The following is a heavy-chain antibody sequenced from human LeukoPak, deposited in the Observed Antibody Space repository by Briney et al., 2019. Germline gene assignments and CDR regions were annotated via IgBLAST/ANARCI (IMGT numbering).Heavy chain of an antibody. CDR2: IYYSGST. CDR1: GGSVSSGSYY. Sequence: PSETLSLICTVSGGSVSSGSYYWSWIRQPPGKGLEWIGYIYYSGSTNYNPSLKSRVTISVDTSKNQFSLKLSSVTAADTAVYYCARGSVYTSSWHPYWGQGTLVTVSS. J-gene: IGHJ1*01. V-gene: IGHV4-61*01. CDR3: ARGSVYTSSWHPY. D-gene: IGHD6-13*01.